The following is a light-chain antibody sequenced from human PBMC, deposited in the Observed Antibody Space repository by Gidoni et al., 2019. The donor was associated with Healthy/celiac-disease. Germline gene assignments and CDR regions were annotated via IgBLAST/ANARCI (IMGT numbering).Light chain of an antibody. CDR1: QSLRHSDRRTY. Sequence: DIVMTKTPLSLCVTPGQPASISCKSSQSLRHSDRRTYLYWYLQKPGQPPQLLIYEVSNRFSRVPDRFGSGGSRTYFTLKISRVEAEYVGVYYCRQSIQLPPTFGQGTKVEIK. V-gene: IGKV2D-29*01. J-gene: IGKJ1*01. CDR3: RQSIQLPPT. CDR2: EVS.